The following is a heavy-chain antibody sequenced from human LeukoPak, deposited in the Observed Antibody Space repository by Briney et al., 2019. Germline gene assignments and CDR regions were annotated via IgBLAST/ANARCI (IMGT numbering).Heavy chain of an antibody. CDR2: ISSSSSYI. CDR1: GFTFSSYA. J-gene: IGHJ3*02. D-gene: IGHD3-22*01. CDR3: ARDKASGAYYYDSSGYYGVNDAFDI. V-gene: IGHV3-21*01. Sequence: GGSLRLSCAASGFTFSSYAMSWVRQAPGKGLEWVSSISSSSSYIYHADSVKGRFTISRDNAKNSLYLQMNSLRAEDTAVYYCARDKASGAYYYDSSGYYGVNDAFDIWGQGTMVTVSS.